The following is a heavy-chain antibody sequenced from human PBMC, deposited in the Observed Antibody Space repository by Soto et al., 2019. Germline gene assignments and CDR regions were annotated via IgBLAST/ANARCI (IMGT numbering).Heavy chain of an antibody. CDR1: GGSVNSYY. CDR2: MYYRGTT. D-gene: IGHD5-18*01. V-gene: IGHV4-59*02. CDR3: ATTGGYSFGDMGVDP. Sequence: VQLQESGPGLVKPSETLSLTCTVSGGSVNSYYWSWIRQPPGKGLEWIGYMYYRGTTKYNPSLQSRVTISVDTSKNQFSLELSSVTAADTAVYYCATTGGYSFGDMGVDPWGQGTLVTVSS. J-gene: IGHJ5*02.